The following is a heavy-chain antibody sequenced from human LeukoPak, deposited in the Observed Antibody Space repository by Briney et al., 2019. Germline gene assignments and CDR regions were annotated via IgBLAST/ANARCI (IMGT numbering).Heavy chain of an antibody. Sequence: PGGSLRLSCAASGFTFDDYGMEWVRQAPGKGLEWVAIIFSDGIRKYYADSVKGRFTISRDISRSTLYLEMNSLSAEDTAVYYCARASGPIKKNRFDQWGQGTLVTVSS. CDR1: GFTFDDYG. V-gene: IGHV3-33*08. CDR3: ARASGPIKKNRFDQ. D-gene: IGHD1-26*01. J-gene: IGHJ4*02. CDR2: IFSDGIRK.